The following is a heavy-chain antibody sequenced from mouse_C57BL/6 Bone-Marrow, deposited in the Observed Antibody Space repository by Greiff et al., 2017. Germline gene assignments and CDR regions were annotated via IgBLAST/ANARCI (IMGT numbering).Heavy chain of an antibody. CDR2: IYPGSGCT. V-gene: IGHV1-55*01. CDR3: ARPYYSNYWYFDV. Sequence: QVQLQQPGAELVKPGASVKMSCRASGYTFTSYWITWVKQRPGQGLEWIGDIYPGSGCTNYNEKFKSKAPMPVDTSSSTAYMQLSSLTSEDSAVYYCARPYYSNYWYFDVWGTGTTVTVSS. J-gene: IGHJ1*03. CDR1: GYTFTSYW. D-gene: IGHD2-5*01.